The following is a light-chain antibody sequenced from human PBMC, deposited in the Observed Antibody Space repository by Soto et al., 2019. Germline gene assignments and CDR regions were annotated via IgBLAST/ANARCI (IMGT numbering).Light chain of an antibody. CDR2: ADY. V-gene: IGKV1-9*01. CDR3: QQLFDSPIT. CDR1: QVISTS. Sequence: DIQLTQSPSFLSPSIGESVTITCRASQVISTSLAWYQVKPGKAPKLLIYADYTLESGVTSRFSATVSGTEFSLTITSLQPEDFATYYCQQLFDSPITFGQGTRLEIK. J-gene: IGKJ5*01.